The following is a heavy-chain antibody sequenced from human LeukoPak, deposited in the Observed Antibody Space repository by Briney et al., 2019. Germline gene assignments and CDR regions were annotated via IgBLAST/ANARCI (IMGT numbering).Heavy chain of an antibody. CDR2: MNPNSGNT. V-gene: IGHV1-8*02. J-gene: IGHJ4*02. D-gene: IGHD3-10*01. CDR1: GGTFSSYA. Sequence: ASVEVSCKASGGTFSSYAINWVRQATGQGLEWMGWMNPNSGNTGYAQKFQGRVTMTRNTSISTAYMELSSLRSEDTAVYYCARGEIRWFGELPLDYWGQGTLVTVSS. CDR3: ARGEIRWFGELPLDY.